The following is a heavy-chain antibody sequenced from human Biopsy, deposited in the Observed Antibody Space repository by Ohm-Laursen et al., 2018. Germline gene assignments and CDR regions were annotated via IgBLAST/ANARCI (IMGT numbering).Heavy chain of an antibody. Sequence: SLRLSCAASGFTFSDYYMSWIRQAPGKGLEWLSYISGSGTTIFYSDSVKGRFTISRDNAKNSLFLQMSFLRGEDTAIYFCARNRGSGTYQYIDYWGQGTPVTVSS. V-gene: IGHV3-11*04. D-gene: IGHD3-10*01. CDR2: ISGSGTTI. J-gene: IGHJ4*02. CDR1: GFTFSDYY. CDR3: ARNRGSGTYQYIDY.